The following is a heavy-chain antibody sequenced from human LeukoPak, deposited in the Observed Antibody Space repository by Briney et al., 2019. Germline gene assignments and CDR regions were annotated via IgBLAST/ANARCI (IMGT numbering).Heavy chain of an antibody. D-gene: IGHD3-10*01. J-gene: IGHJ6*02. V-gene: IGHV4-39*01. Sequence: PSETLSLTCTVSGDSISNSAYYWVGMRQPPGKGLEWIGTITNTGNTYSNPSLKSRVTISIDTSKTQISLKLTSVTAADTAVFYCARKTPGTSVDVWGQGTPVTVSS. CDR3: ARKTPGTSVDV. CDR1: GDSISNSAYY. CDR2: ITNTGNT.